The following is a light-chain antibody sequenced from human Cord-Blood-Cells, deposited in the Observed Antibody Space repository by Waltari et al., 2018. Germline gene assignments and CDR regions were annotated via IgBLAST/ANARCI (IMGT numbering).Light chain of an antibody. J-gene: IGLJ1*01. Sequence: QSALTQPRSVSGSPGQAVTISCTGTRSDVGCYNYVPCYPQHPGKAPKLMIYDVSKRPSGVPDRFSGSKSGNTASLTISGLQAEDEADYYCCSYAGSYTSYVFGTGTKVTVL. CDR3: CSYAGSYTSYV. V-gene: IGLV2-11*01. CDR2: DVS. CDR1: RSDVGCYNY.